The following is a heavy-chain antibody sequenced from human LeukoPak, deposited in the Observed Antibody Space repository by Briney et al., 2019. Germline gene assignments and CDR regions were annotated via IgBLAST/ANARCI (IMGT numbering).Heavy chain of an antibody. V-gene: IGHV1-69*05. CDR2: IIPIFGTA. Sequence: SVKVSCKASGGTFSSYAISWVRQAPGQGLEWMGGIIPIFGTANYAQKFQGRVTITTDESTSTAYMELSSLRSEDTAVYYCARDLLLLEYSSSSDGAYYYYMDVWGKGTTVTVSS. D-gene: IGHD6-6*01. CDR1: GGTFSSYA. J-gene: IGHJ6*03. CDR3: ARDLLLLEYSSSSDGAYYYYMDV.